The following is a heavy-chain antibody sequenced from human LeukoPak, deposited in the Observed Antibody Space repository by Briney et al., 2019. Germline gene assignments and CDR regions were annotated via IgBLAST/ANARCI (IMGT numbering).Heavy chain of an antibody. J-gene: IGHJ6*03. V-gene: IGHV4-34*01. CDR2: INHSGST. Sequence: SETLSLTCAVYGGSFSGYYWSWIRQPPGKGLEWIGEINHSGSTNYNPSLKSRVTISVDTSKNQSSLKLSSVTAADTAVYYCARGCGGDCYTYSYYYMDVWGKGTTVTVSS. CDR3: ARGCGGDCYTYSYYYMDV. CDR1: GGSFSGYY. D-gene: IGHD2-21*02.